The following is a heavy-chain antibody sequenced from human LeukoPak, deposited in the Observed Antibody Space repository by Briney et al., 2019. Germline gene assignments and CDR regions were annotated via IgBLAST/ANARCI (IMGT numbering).Heavy chain of an antibody. V-gene: IGHV1-46*01. Sequence: ATETLSLKASGSTFTSYYMHWVWHGPGPGLGWMGIINPSGGSTSYAQKSQSRVTITTVTSTNTNYMVLMSLRSEDTAVYYCARAAVHCSSTSCHFYYYYYYMDVWGKGTTVTVSS. D-gene: IGHD2-2*01. CDR2: INPSGGST. J-gene: IGHJ6*03. CDR1: GSTFTSYY. CDR3: ARAAVHCSSTSCHFYYYYYYMDV.